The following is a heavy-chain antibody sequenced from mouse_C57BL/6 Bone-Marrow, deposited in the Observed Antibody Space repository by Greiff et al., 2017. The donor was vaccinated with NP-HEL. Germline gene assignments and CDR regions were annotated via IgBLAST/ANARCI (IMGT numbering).Heavy chain of an antibody. CDR1: GYTFTDYY. J-gene: IGHJ2*01. CDR3: ARNGNGYDVY. V-gene: IGHV1-26*01. Sequence: VQLQQSGPELVKPGASVKISCKASGYTFTDYYMNWVKQSHGKSLEWIGDINPNNGGTSYNQKFKGKATLTVDKSSSTAYMELRSLTSEDSAVYYCARNGNGYDVYWGQGTTLTVSS. D-gene: IGHD2-2*01. CDR2: INPNNGGT.